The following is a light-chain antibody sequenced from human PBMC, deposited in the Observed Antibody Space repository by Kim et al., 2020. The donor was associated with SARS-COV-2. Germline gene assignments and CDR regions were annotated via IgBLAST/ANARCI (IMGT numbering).Light chain of an antibody. CDR1: RDIRNY. Sequence: GDRVTITCRASRDIRNYLNWYQQKPGKVPKLLIYDASNLETGVSSRCSGSGSGVDFNFTISSLQPGDIATYFCQHHKDFPLTFGGRTKV. CDR2: DAS. J-gene: IGKJ4*01. V-gene: IGKV1-33*01. CDR3: QHHKDFPLT.